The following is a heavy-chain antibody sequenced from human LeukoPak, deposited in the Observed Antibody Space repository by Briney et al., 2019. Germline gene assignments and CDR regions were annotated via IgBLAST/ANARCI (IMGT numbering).Heavy chain of an antibody. V-gene: IGHV3-21*01. J-gene: IGHJ6*02. Sequence: PGGSLRLSCAASGFTFSSYSMNWVRQAPGKGLEWVSSISSSSSYIYYADSVKGRFTISRDNAKNSLYLQMNGLRAEDTAVYYCARAISSSWSGRDYGMDVWGQGTTVTVSS. CDR3: ARAISSSWSGRDYGMDV. D-gene: IGHD6-13*01. CDR1: GFTFSSYS. CDR2: ISSSSSYI.